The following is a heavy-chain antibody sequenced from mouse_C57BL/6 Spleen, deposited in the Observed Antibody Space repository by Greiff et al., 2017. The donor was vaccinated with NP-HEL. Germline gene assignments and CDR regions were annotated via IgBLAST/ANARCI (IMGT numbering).Heavy chain of an antibody. CDR1: GYTFTNYW. V-gene: IGHV1-63*01. CDR2: IYPGGGYT. CDR3: ARRGLYYGSSYWYFDV. D-gene: IGHD1-1*01. Sequence: QVQLQQSGAELVRPGTSVKMSCKASGYTFTNYWIGWAKQRPGHGLEWIGDIYPGGGYTNYNEKFKGKATLTADKSSSTAYMQFSSLTSEDSAIYYCARRGLYYGSSYWYFDVRGTGTTVTVSS. J-gene: IGHJ1*03.